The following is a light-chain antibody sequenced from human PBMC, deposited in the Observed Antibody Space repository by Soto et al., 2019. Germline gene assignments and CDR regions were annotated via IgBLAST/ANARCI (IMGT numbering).Light chain of an antibody. CDR2: KAS. V-gene: IGKV1-5*03. CDR1: QSISSW. J-gene: IGKJ2*01. CDR3: QQYNSYSYT. Sequence: DIQMTQSPSTLSASVGDRVTITCRASQSISSWLAWYQQKPGKAPKLLIHKASSLESGVPSRFRGSGSGTEFTITISSLQPDDFATYYFQQYNSYSYTFGQGTKLEIK.